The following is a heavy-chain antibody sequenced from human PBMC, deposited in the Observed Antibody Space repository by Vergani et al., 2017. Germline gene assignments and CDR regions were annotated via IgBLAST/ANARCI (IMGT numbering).Heavy chain of an antibody. CDR3: AKFSDSSVYYYDSHYFDY. J-gene: IGHJ4*02. D-gene: IGHD3-22*01. CDR1: GFTFSSYG. CDR2: ISYDGSNK. V-gene: IGHV3-30*18. Sequence: QVQLVESGGGVVQPGRSLRLSCAASGFTFSSYGMHWVRQAPGKGLEWVAVISYDGSNKYYADSVKGRFTISRDNSKNTLYLQMNSLRAEDTAVYYCAKFSDSSVYYYDSHYFDYWGQGTLVTVSS.